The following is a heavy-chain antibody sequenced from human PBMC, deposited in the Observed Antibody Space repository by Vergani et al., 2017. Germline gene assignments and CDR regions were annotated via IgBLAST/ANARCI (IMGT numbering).Heavy chain of an antibody. CDR2: ISAYNGNT. CDR1: GYTFTSYG. Sequence: QVQLVQSGAEVKKPGASVKVSCKASGYTFTSYGISWVRQAPGQGLEWMGWISAYNGNTNYAQKLQGRVTMTTDTSTSTAYMELRSLRSDDTAVYYCAGAVYYCGSGSYFSPQGWFDPWGQGTLVTVSS. J-gene: IGHJ5*02. D-gene: IGHD3-10*01. CDR3: AGAVYYCGSGSYFSPQGWFDP. V-gene: IGHV1-18*04.